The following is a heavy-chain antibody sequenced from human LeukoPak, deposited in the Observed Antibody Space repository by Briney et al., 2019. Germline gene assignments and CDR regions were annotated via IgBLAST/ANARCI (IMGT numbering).Heavy chain of an antibody. D-gene: IGHD3-10*01. J-gene: IGHJ6*03. CDR2: IIPMFGTP. V-gene: IGHV1-69*05. CDR1: GGTFRRYV. CDR3: ARSGPYYYYYMDV. Sequence: GSSVRVSCRPSGGTFRRYVFSWVRQAPGQGLEWMGGIIPMFGTPTYAQKFQGRVTITTDESTSTAYMDLSSLRFEDTAVYYCARSGPYYYYYMDVWGKGTTVTVSS.